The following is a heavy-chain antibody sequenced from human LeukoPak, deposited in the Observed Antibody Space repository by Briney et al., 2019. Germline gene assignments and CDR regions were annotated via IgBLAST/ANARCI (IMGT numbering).Heavy chain of an antibody. CDR1: GGSFSGYY. CDR2: INHSGST. CDR3: ARGKAAAGYSSGWMADYYYYYYMDV. V-gene: IGHV4-34*01. J-gene: IGHJ6*03. Sequence: SETLSLTCAVYGGSFSGYYWSWIRQPPGKGLEWIGEINHSGSTNYNPSLKSRVTISVDTSKNQFSLKLSSVTAADTAVYYCARGKAAAGYSSGWMADYYYYYYMDVWGKGTTVTVSS. D-gene: IGHD6-19*01.